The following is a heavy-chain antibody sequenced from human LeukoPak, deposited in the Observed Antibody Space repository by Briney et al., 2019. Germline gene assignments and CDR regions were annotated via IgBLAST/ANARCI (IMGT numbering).Heavy chain of an antibody. D-gene: IGHD6-13*01. J-gene: IGHJ4*02. CDR1: GGSISRGSYY. Sequence: PSQTLSLTCTVSGGSISRGSYYWSWIRQPAGKGLEWIGRIYTSGSTNYNPSLKSRVTISVDTSKNQFSLKLSSVTAADTAVYYCARAKAAGRGVDYFDYWGQGTLVTVSS. CDR3: ARAKAAGRGVDYFDY. V-gene: IGHV4-61*02. CDR2: IYTSGST.